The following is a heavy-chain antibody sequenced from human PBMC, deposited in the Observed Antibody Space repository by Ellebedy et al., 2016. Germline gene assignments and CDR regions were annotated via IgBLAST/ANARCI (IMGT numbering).Heavy chain of an antibody. V-gene: IGHV3-53*01. Sequence: GGSLRLSCAATGLTVSSAYISWFRQPPGRGPEWVAMTSPDGNTHYPDSVRGRFTISRDNSKNTLYLQMNDLRVEDTALYYCVKGASSGSWVTMEYWGQGALVTVSS. J-gene: IGHJ4*02. D-gene: IGHD2-15*01. CDR3: VKGASSGSWVTMEY. CDR2: TSPDGNT. CDR1: GLTVSSAY.